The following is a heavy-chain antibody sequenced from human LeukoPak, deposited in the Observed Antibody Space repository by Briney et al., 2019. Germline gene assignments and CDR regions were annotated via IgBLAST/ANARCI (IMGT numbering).Heavy chain of an antibody. CDR3: ARGEAGELLFDF. CDR1: GGSVSSGDYY. V-gene: IGHV4-30-4*08. J-gene: IGHJ4*02. D-gene: IGHD1-26*01. CDR2: IYYSGST. Sequence: PSQTLSLTCTVSGGSVSSGDYYWSWIRQPPGKGLEWIGYIYYSGSTYYNPSLKSQVTISVDTSKNQFSLKLSSVTAADTAVYYCARGEAGELLFDFWGQGTLVTVSS.